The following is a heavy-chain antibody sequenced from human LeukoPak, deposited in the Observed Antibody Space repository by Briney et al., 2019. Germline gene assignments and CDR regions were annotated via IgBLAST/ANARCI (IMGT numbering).Heavy chain of an antibody. Sequence: GGSLRLSCAASGFTFSSYAMHWVRQAPGKGLEYVSAISGLGGSTYYANSVKGRFTISRDNSKNTLYLQMGSLRAEDMAVYYCARFGYSSSWSFNDYWGQGTLVTVSS. CDR2: ISGLGGST. J-gene: IGHJ4*02. CDR3: ARFGYSSSWSFNDY. D-gene: IGHD6-13*01. V-gene: IGHV3-64*01. CDR1: GFTFSSYA.